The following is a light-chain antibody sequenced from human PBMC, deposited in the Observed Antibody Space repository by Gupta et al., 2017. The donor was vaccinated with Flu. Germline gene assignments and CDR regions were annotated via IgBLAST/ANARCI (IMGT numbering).Light chain of an antibody. V-gene: IGLV3-21*02. CDR2: HDR. Sequence: SYVLTQPPSAPVPPGQTARSTCGGNKIGSKCVHWYQLRPGQAPVLVVFHDRDRPSGIPERFSGSNSGNTATLTIIGVEAGDEADYYCQEWDSSSEQVVFGGGTKLTVL. CDR1: KIGSKC. CDR3: QEWDSSSEQVV. J-gene: IGLJ2*01.